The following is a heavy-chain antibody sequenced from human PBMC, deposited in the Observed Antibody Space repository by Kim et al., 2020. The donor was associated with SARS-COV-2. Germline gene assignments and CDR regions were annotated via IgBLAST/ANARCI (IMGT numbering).Heavy chain of an antibody. CDR1: GYSFTSYW. CDR3: ARWGDITMVRGVIYSNNWFDP. J-gene: IGHJ5*02. V-gene: IGHV5-51*01. CDR2: IYPGDSDT. Sequence: GESLKISCKGSGYSFTSYWIGWVRQMPGKGLEWMGIIYPGDSDTRYSPSFQGQVTISADKSISTAYLQWSSLKASDTAMYYCARWGDITMVRGVIYSNNWFDPWGQGTLVTVSS. D-gene: IGHD3-10*01.